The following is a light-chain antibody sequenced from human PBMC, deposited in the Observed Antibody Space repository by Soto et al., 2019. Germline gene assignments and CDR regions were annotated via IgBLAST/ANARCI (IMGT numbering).Light chain of an antibody. CDR2: TIN. CDR1: SSNIGSNT. Sequence: QSVLTQPPSASGTHGQRVTISCSGSSSNIGSNTVHWYQQLPGTAPKLLIYTINQRPSGVPDRFSGSRSGTSASLAISGLQSEDEAHYYCVAWDDSLNGVVFGGGTKLTVL. CDR3: VAWDDSLNGVV. J-gene: IGLJ3*02. V-gene: IGLV1-44*01.